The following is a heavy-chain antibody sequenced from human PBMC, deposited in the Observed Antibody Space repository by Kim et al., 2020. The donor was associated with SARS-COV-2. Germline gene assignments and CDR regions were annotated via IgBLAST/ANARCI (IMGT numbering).Heavy chain of an antibody. CDR2: FKSKTDGGTT. D-gene: IGHD2-2*01. Sequence: GGSLRLSCAASGFTFSNAWMSWVRQAPGKGLEWVGRFKSKTDGGTTDYAAPVKGRFTISRDDSKNTLYLQMNSLKTEDTAVYYCTTDHPFVVVPSASPYAEYFQHWGQGTLVTVSS. V-gene: IGHV3-15*01. J-gene: IGHJ1*01. CDR1: GFTFSNAW. CDR3: TTDHPFVVVPSASPYAEYFQH.